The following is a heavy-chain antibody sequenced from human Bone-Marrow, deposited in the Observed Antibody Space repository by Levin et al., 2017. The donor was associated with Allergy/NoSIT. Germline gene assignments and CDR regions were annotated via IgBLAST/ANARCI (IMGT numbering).Heavy chain of an antibody. D-gene: IGHD3-10*01. CDR1: GFTFYNYA. Sequence: GGSLRLSCATSGFTFYNYAMSWVRQAPGKGLEWVASISASGGSTYYADSVKGRFTVSRDNSGNTLHLQMRTLRVEDTAIYFCAKSLGFGEGLHKIDFWGQGTLVTVSS. J-gene: IGHJ4*02. CDR3: AKSLGFGEGLHKIDF. V-gene: IGHV3-23*01. CDR2: ISASGGST.